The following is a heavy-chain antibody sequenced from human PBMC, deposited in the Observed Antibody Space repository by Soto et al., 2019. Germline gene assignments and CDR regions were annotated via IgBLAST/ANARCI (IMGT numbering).Heavy chain of an antibody. D-gene: IGHD2-2*01. CDR1: GFTFTNYD. V-gene: IGHV1-8*01. CDR3: ARAPADRGAKWFDA. J-gene: IGHJ5*02. Sequence: ASVKVSCKASGFTFTNYDTNWVRQAPGQGLEWMGWMNPNSGNTGYAPKFQGRVTMTRDTSISTAYMELSGLSSEDTAVYYCARAPADRGAKWFDAWGQGTLVTVSS. CDR2: MNPNSGNT.